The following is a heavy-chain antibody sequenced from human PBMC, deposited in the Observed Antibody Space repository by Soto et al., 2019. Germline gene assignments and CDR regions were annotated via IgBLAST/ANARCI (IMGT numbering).Heavy chain of an antibody. CDR3: AGSHDILTGYDDAFDI. V-gene: IGHV3-53*04. J-gene: IGHJ3*02. CDR2: IYSGGST. CDR1: GFTVSSNY. Sequence: GGSLRLSCAASGFTVSSNYMSWVRQAPGKGLEWVSVIYSGGSTYYADSVKGRFTISRYNSKNTLYLQMNSLRAEDTAVYYCAGSHDILTGYDDAFDIWGQGTMVTV. D-gene: IGHD3-9*01.